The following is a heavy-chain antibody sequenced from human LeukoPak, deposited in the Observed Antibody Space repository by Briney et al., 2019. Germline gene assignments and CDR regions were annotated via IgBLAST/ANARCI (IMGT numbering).Heavy chain of an antibody. CDR2: INWNGGST. CDR1: GFTFDDYG. CDR3: ARAKYYYDSSGYCD. D-gene: IGHD3-22*01. J-gene: IGHJ4*02. Sequence: GGSLRLSCAASGFTFDDYGMSWVRQAPGKGLEWVSGINWNGGSTGYADSVKGRFTISRDNAKNSLYLQMNSLRAEDTALYYCARAKYYYDSSGYCDWGQGTLVTVSS. V-gene: IGHV3-20*04.